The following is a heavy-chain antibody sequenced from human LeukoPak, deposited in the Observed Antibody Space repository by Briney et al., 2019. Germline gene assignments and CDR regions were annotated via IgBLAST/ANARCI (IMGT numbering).Heavy chain of an antibody. Sequence: GGSLRLSCAASGFTFSSYGMHWVRQAPGKGLEWVANIKQDGSEKYYVDSAKGRFTISRDNAKNSLYLPMNSLRAEDTAVYYCARVRAVSKRFVTMVRGMKNEYYFDYWGQGTLVTVSS. CDR3: ARVRAVSKRFVTMVRGMKNEYYFDY. CDR1: GFTFSSYG. CDR2: IKQDGSEK. J-gene: IGHJ4*02. D-gene: IGHD3-10*01. V-gene: IGHV3-7*01.